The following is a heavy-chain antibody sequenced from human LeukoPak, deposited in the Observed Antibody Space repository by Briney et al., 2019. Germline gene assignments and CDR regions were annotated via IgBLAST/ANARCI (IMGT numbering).Heavy chain of an antibody. J-gene: IGHJ6*02. CDR1: GFTFSSYA. Sequence: GRSLRLSCAASGFTFSSYAMRWVRQAPGKGLEWVAVITYDGSNKYYADSVKGRFTISRDNSKNTLYLQMNSLRAEDTAVYYCARDSRYCSSTSCYFLDVWGQGTTVTVSS. D-gene: IGHD2-2*01. CDR3: ARDSRYCSSTSCYFLDV. V-gene: IGHV3-30-3*01. CDR2: ITYDGSNK.